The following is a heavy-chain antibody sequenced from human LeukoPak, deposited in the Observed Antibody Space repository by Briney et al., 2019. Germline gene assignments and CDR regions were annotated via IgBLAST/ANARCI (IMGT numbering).Heavy chain of an antibody. CDR1: GYTFTGYY. V-gene: IGHV1-2*06. D-gene: IGHD3-16*02. CDR3: ARIMITFGGVIGTYSPDYYYYGMDV. Sequence: ASVKVSCKASGYTFTGYYMHWVRQAPGQGLEWMGRINPNSGGTNYAQKFQGRVTMTRDTSISTAHMELSRLRSDDTAVYYCARIMITFGGVIGTYSPDYYYYGMDVWGQGTTVTVSS. J-gene: IGHJ6*02. CDR2: INPNSGGT.